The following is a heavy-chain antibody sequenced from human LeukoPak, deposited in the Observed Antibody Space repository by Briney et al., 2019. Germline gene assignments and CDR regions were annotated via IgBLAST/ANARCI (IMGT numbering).Heavy chain of an antibody. CDR1: GFRFSYHD. D-gene: IGHD1-14*01. CDR2: IGAAGAHT. CDR3: ARELGGTKTGGFDI. J-gene: IGHJ3*02. V-gene: IGHV3-64*02. Sequence: GGSLRLSCAASGFRFSYHDMHWVRQAPGKGLEFASSIGAAGAHTFYADSVKGRFNISRDNFQSTMYLQMDGLRPEDSAVYYCARELGGTKTGGFDIWGQGTVVTVSS.